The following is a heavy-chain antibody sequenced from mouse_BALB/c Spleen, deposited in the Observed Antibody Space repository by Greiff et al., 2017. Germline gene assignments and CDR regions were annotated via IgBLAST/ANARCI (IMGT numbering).Heavy chain of an antibody. Sequence: DVKLVESGGGLVKPGGSLKLSCAASGFTFSSYAMSWVRQTPEKRLEWVASISSGGSTYYPDSVKGRFTISRDNARNILYLQMSSLRSEDTAMYYCARGSTMITTGFAYWGQGTLVTVSA. D-gene: IGHD2-4*01. CDR1: GFTFSSYA. J-gene: IGHJ3*01. CDR3: ARGSTMITTGFAY. CDR2: ISSGGST. V-gene: IGHV5-6-5*01.